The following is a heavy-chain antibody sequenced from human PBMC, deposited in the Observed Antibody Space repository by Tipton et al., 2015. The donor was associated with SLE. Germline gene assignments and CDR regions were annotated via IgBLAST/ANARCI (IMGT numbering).Heavy chain of an antibody. CDR2: MNPNSGNT. V-gene: IGHV1-8*01. D-gene: IGHD3-10*01. CDR3: ARGRVLMVQGVITHTYYGMDV. Sequence: QVQLVQSGAEVKKPGASVKVSCKASGYTFTSYDINWVRQATGQGLEWMGWMNPNSGNTGYAQKFQGRVTMTRNTSISTAYMELSSLRSEDTAVYYCARGRVLMVQGVITHTYYGMDVWGQGTTVTVSS. J-gene: IGHJ6*02. CDR1: GYTFTSYD.